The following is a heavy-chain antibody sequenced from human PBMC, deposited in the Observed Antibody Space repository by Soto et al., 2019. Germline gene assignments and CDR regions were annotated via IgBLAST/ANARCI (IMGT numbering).Heavy chain of an antibody. CDR2: IIPMFGTA. V-gene: IGHV1-69*12. Sequence: QVQLVQSGAEVKKPESSVKVSCKAPGGTFSTYAISWVRQAPGQGLEWMGGIIPMFGTANYAQRLQDRVTITADESTNTVYMVLSSLRSEDTAVYFCASGIQLWLRRINNGYSGWGQGTLVTVSS. CDR1: GGTFSTYA. J-gene: IGHJ4*02. CDR3: ASGIQLWLRRINNGYSG. D-gene: IGHD5-18*01.